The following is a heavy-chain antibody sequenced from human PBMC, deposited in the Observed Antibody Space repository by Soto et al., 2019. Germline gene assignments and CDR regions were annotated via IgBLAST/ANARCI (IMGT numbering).Heavy chain of an antibody. Sequence: QVQLVQSGAEVKKPGSSVKVSCKASGSTFSSYSISWVRQAPGQGLEWMGRIIPILGIANYAQKLQGRVTITADKSTSTAYMERRSLRFEDTAVYYCSRELTTGTTSWGQGTLVTVSS. CDR3: SRELTTGTTS. V-gene: IGHV1-69*08. CDR1: GSTFSSYS. CDR2: IIPILGIA. D-gene: IGHD1-1*01. J-gene: IGHJ4*02.